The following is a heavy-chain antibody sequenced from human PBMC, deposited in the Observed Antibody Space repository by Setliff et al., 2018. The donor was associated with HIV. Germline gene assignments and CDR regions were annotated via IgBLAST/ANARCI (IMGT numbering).Heavy chain of an antibody. J-gene: IGHJ3*02. CDR2: IRYDGSNK. CDR3: ARAEMATIVAFDI. D-gene: IGHD5-12*01. CDR1: GFTFSTYW. Sequence: GGSLRLSCAASGFTFSTYWMHWVRQAPGKGLEWVSFIRYDGSNKYYADSMKGRFTISRDNSKNTLYLQLNSLRAEDTAVYYCARAEMATIVAFDIWGQGTMVTVSS. V-gene: IGHV3-30*02.